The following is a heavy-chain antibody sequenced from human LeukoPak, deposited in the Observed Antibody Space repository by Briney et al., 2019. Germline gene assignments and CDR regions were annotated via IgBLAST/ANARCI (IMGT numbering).Heavy chain of an antibody. D-gene: IGHD2-2*01. CDR1: GFTFSSYA. Sequence: GGSLRLSCAASGFTFSSYAMSWVRQAPGKGLEWVSAISGSGGSTYYADSVKGRFTISRDNSKNTLYLQMNSLRAEDTAVYYCAKGGYCSSTSCYRDGNWFDPWGQGTLVTVSS. V-gene: IGHV3-23*01. CDR2: ISGSGGST. J-gene: IGHJ5*02. CDR3: AKGGYCSSTSCYRDGNWFDP.